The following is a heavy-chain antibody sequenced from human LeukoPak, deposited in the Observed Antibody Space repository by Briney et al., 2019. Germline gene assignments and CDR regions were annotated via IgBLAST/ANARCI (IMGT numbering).Heavy chain of an antibody. D-gene: IGHD3-10*01. J-gene: IGHJ4*02. CDR3: ATGNYYGSRSYAY. CDR1: GLTFINAW. Sequence: GGSLRLSCAASGLTFINAWMRWVRQAPGKGLEWVGRIKSKTDGGTIDYAAPVKGRFTISRDDSKNTLYLQMNSLKTEDTAFYYCATGNYYGSRSYAYWGQGTLVTASS. V-gene: IGHV3-15*01. CDR2: IKSKTDGGTI.